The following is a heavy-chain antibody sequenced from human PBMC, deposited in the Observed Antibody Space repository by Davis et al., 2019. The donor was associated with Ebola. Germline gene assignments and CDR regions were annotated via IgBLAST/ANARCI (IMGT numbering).Heavy chain of an antibody. V-gene: IGHV3-30-3*01. Sequence: GGSLRLSCAASGFTISSYARHWVRQAPGKWLEWVAVISYDGSNKYYADPVKGRITISRDNSKNTLYLQMNSLRAEDTAVYYCAREGGRSSSSPAYWGQGTLVTVSS. CDR1: GFTISSYA. D-gene: IGHD6-6*01. J-gene: IGHJ4*02. CDR2: ISYDGSNK. CDR3: AREGGRSSSSPAY.